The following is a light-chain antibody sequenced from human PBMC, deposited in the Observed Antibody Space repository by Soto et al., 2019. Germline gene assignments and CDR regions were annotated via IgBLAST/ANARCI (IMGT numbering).Light chain of an antibody. CDR3: QRYKSAAWT. J-gene: IGKJ1*01. V-gene: IGKV1-27*01. CDR2: AAS. CDR1: PGISNY. Sequence: DIQMTQSPSSLSASVGDRVTIPCRASPGISNYLAWYQQKPGKVPKLLIYAASTLQSGVPSRFSGSGSGTDFTLTISSLQPEDVATYYCQRYKSAAWTFGQGTKVEIK.